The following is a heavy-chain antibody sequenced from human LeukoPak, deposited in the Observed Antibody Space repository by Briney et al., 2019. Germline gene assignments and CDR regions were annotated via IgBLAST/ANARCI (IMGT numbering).Heavy chain of an antibody. CDR1: RFTFSTYW. CDR3: ARSRIGDY. Sequence: PGGSLRLSCTVSRFTFSTYWMNWVRPAPGKGLEWVANIKQDGSEKYYVDSVKGRFTISRDNAKNSLYLQMNSLRAEDTAVYYCARSRIGDYWGQGTLVTVSS. CDR2: IKQDGSEK. V-gene: IGHV3-7*01. J-gene: IGHJ4*02. D-gene: IGHD3-10*01.